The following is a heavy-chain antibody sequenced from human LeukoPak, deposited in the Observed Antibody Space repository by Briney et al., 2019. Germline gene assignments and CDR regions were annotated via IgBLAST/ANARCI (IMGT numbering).Heavy chain of an antibody. CDR3: ARDGYYYDSSGYYSINGMDV. Sequence: GGSLRLSCAASGFTFSSYSMNWVRQAPGKGLEWVSSISSSSSYIYYAGSVKGRFTISRDNAKNSLYLQMNSLRAEDTAVYYCARDGYYYDSSGYYSINGMDVWGQGTTVTVSS. V-gene: IGHV3-21*01. CDR1: GFTFSSYS. CDR2: ISSSSSYI. D-gene: IGHD3-22*01. J-gene: IGHJ6*02.